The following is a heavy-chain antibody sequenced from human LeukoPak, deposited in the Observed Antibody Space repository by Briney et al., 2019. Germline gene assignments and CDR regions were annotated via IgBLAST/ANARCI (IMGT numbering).Heavy chain of an antibody. V-gene: IGHV3-23*01. J-gene: IGHJ4*02. CDR2: ISGSGGRS. CDR1: GFTFRNYA. D-gene: IGHD3-10*01. CDR3: AKDPMVRGATYDY. Sequence: GSLRLSCAASGFTFRNYAMTWLRQAPGKGLEWVSAISGSGGRSYYADSVKGRFTISRDNSKSTLFLQMNSLRAEDTAIYYCAKDPMVRGATYDYWGQGTLVTVSS.